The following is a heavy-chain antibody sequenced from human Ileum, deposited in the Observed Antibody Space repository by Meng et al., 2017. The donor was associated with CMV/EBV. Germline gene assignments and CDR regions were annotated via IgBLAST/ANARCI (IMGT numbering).Heavy chain of an antibody. V-gene: IGHV4-34*01. D-gene: IGHD6-6*01. CDR1: GGSFSGYY. CDR3: ASFPTSSSSYDYYYGMDV. Sequence: SETLSLTCAVYGGSFSGYYWSWIRQPPGKGLEWIGEINHSGSTNYNPSLKSRVTISVDTSKNQFSLKLSSVTAADTAVYYCASFPTSSSSYDYYYGMDVWGQGTTVTVSS. CDR2: INHSGST. J-gene: IGHJ6*02.